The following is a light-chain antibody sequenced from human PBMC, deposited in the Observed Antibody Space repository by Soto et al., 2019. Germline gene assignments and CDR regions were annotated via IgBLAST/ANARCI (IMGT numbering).Light chain of an antibody. CDR3: SSYTSRGTGV. Sequence: QSALTQPASVSGSPGQSITISCAGTSSDIGAYKYVSWYQQHPGKAPKLIIYEVSDRPSGVSDRFSGSKSGNTASLSISGLQTEDEADYYCSSYTSRGTGVFGTGTKLTVL. CDR2: EVS. CDR1: SSDIGAYKY. V-gene: IGLV2-14*01. J-gene: IGLJ1*01.